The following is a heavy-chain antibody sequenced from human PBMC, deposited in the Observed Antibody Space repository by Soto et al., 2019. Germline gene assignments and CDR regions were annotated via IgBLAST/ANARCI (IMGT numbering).Heavy chain of an antibody. V-gene: IGHV1-69*02. D-gene: IGHD2-21*02. CDR2: IIPILGIA. Sequence: QVQLVQSGAEVKKPGSSVKVSCKASGGTFSSYTISWVRQAPGQGLEWMGRIIPILGIANYAQKFQGRVTITADKSTSTAYMELSSLISEDTAVYYCARVPLPAYCGSDCYYDAFDIWGQGTMVTVSS. CDR3: ARVPLPAYCGSDCYYDAFDI. J-gene: IGHJ3*02. CDR1: GGTFSSYT.